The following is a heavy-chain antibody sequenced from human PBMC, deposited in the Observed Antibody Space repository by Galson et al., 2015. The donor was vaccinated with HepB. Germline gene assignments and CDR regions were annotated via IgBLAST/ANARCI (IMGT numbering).Heavy chain of an antibody. J-gene: IGHJ4*02. Sequence: PALVKPPQTLTLTCTLSGFSITTDYTGVGWIRQPPGKALEWLALIYWNGNKYYSPSLKSRLSITTDTSENQVVLKMTNMDPVDKATYYCGHTAGWLADSWGQGTPVTVSS. V-gene: IGHV2-5*01. CDR2: IYWNGNK. CDR1: GFSITTDYTG. CDR3: GHTAGWLADS. D-gene: IGHD5-12*01.